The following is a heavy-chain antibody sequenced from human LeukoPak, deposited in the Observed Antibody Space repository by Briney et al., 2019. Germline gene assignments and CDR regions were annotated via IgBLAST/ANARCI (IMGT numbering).Heavy chain of an antibody. V-gene: IGHV3-74*01. Sequence: GGSLRLSCAASGFTFSSYWMHWVRQAPGKGLVWVSRINSDGSSTSYADSVKGRFTISRDNAKNTLYLQMNSLRAEDTAVYYCARVGYCGGDCYHDAFDIWGQGTMVTVSS. CDR1: GFTFSSYW. CDR3: ARVGYCGGDCYHDAFDI. J-gene: IGHJ3*02. CDR2: INSDGSST. D-gene: IGHD2-21*02.